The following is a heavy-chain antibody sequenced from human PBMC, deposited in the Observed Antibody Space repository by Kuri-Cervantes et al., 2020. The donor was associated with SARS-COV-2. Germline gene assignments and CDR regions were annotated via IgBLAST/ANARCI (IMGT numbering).Heavy chain of an antibody. Sequence: GGSLRLSCAASGFTFSDYNINWVRQAPGKGLEWVSYISSSSRTIYYADSVKGRFTISRDNGRNSLYLQMNSLRAEGTAVYYCARAPDRNSFGLYYWGQGTLVTVSS. CDR2: ISSSSRTI. J-gene: IGHJ4*02. V-gene: IGHV3-48*01. CDR3: ARAPDRNSFGLYY. D-gene: IGHD5-18*01. CDR1: GFTFSDYN.